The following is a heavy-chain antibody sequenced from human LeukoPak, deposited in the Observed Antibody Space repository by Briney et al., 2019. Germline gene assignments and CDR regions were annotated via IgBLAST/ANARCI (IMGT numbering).Heavy chain of an antibody. Sequence: SVKVSCKASGYTFTSYDINWVRQATGQGLEWMGGIIPIFSTANYAQKFQGRVTITTDKSTSTAYMELSSLRSEDTAVYYCARGAITGTKGSDYWGQGTLVTVSS. V-gene: IGHV1-69*05. CDR3: ARGAITGTKGSDY. J-gene: IGHJ4*02. D-gene: IGHD1-7*01. CDR2: IIPIFSTA. CDR1: GYTFTSYD.